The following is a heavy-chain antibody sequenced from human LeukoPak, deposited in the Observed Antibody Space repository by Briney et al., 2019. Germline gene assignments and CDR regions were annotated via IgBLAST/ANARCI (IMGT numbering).Heavy chain of an antibody. CDR1: GVSFSGYY. D-gene: IGHD3-22*01. V-gene: IGHV4-34*01. Sequence: SETLSLTCAVYGVSFSGYYWSWIRQPPGKGLEWIGEINHSGSTNYNPSLKSRVTISVDTSKNQFSLKLSSVTAADTAVYYCARVLGDYYDSSGYRSLYFDYWGQGTLVTVSS. J-gene: IGHJ4*02. CDR3: ARVLGDYYDSSGYRSLYFDY. CDR2: INHSGST.